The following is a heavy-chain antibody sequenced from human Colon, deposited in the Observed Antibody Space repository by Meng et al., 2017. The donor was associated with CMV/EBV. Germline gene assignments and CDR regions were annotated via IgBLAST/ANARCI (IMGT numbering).Heavy chain of an antibody. CDR1: GFTFSNYW. CDR2: IRQDESEK. D-gene: IGHD2-21*01. Sequence: GRSLRLSCAASGFTFSNYWMSWVRQAPGKGLEWVANIRQDESEKYYVDSVKGRFTISRDNAKNSVYLQMNSLRPEDTAVYYCARDRDHIPQDGYYDMDVWGQGTTVTVSS. V-gene: IGHV3-7*01. CDR3: ARDRDHIPQDGYYDMDV. J-gene: IGHJ6*02.